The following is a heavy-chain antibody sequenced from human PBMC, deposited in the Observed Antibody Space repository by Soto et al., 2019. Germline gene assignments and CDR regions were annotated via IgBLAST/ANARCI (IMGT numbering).Heavy chain of an antibody. CDR2: ISTDKGNT. CDR1: GYSFTTYG. CDR3: ARGRHRNLDY. Sequence: AASVKVSCKASGYSFTTYGMTWVRQAPGQGLEWMGWISTDKGNTKYAQNFQSRATLTTDTSTSTAYMELRSLRSDDTAVNYCARGRHRNLDYCGQGCLVTVSS. J-gene: IGHJ4*02. V-gene: IGHV1-18*01.